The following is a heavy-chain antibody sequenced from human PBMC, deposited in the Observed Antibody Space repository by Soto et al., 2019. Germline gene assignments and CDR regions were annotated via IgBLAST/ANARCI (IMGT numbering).Heavy chain of an antibody. J-gene: IGHJ4*02. CDR2: IYYDGST. Sequence: QMQLQESGPGLVKPSETLSLTCTVSGGSINSNNYYWAWIRQPPGKGLAWIASIYYDGSTYYNPSLKSRVTIYRDTSKNQFSLRLRSVTAADTAIYYCAKVVVAATRHTDFDSWGQGTLVTVSS. CDR3: AKVVVAATRHTDFDS. CDR1: GGSINSNNYY. D-gene: IGHD2-15*01. V-gene: IGHV4-39*01.